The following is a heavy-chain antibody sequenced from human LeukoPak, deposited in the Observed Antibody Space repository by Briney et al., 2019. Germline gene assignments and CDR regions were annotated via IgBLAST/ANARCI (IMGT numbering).Heavy chain of an antibody. Sequence: KPSETLSLTCAVYGGSFSGYYWSWIRQPPGKGLEWIGEINHSGSTNYNPSLKSRVTISVDTSKNQFSLKLSSVTAADTAVYYCARFVANWNPGGMDVWGQGTTVIVSS. J-gene: IGHJ6*02. D-gene: IGHD1-20*01. V-gene: IGHV4-34*01. CDR2: INHSGST. CDR3: ARFVANWNPGGMDV. CDR1: GGSFSGYY.